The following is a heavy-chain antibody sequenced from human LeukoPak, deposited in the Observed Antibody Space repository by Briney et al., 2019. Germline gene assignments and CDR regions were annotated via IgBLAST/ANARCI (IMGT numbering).Heavy chain of an antibody. CDR3: ASAPDYGGNSDFDY. CDR1: GYTFASYA. CDR2: INAGNGNT. D-gene: IGHD4-23*01. V-gene: IGHV1-3*01. J-gene: IGHJ4*02. Sequence: ASVKVSCKASGYTFASYAMHWVRQAPGQRLEWMGWINAGNGNTKYSQKFQGRVTITRDTSASTAYMELSSLRSEDTAVYYCASAPDYGGNSDFDYWGQGTLVTVSS.